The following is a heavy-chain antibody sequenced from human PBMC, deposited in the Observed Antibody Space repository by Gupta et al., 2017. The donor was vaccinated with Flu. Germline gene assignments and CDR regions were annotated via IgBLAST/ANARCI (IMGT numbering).Heavy chain of an antibody. Sequence: EVQLVESGGGLVQPGRSLRLSCAASGFTFDDYAMHWVRQAPGKGLEGVSGISWNSGSIGYADAVKGRFTISRDNDKNSLYLQMNSLRAEDTDVYYCAKDIRAAGAGTTGFDYWCQGTLVTVSS. CDR3: AKDIRAAGAGTTGFDY. V-gene: IGHV3-9*01. J-gene: IGHJ4*02. CDR1: GFTFDDYA. CDR2: ISWNSGSI. D-gene: IGHD6-19*01.